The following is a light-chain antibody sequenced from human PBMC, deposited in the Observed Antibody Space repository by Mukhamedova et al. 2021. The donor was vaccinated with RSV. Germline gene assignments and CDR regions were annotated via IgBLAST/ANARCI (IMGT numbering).Light chain of an antibody. CDR3: LQYNSYPRT. CDR1: QDISNR. Sequence: TCRASQDISNRLSWFQQKPGKAPKSLIYAASNLQTGVPSKFSGSGYGTDFTLTISNLQPEDFATYYCLQYNSYPRTFGQGTKLEI. CDR2: AAS. J-gene: IGKJ2*01. V-gene: IGKV1-16*02.